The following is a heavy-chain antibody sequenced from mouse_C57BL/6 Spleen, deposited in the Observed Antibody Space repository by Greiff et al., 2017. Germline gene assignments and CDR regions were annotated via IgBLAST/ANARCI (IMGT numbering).Heavy chain of an antibody. J-gene: IGHJ4*01. CDR2: IWPGGGT. CDR3: AGRNYDYAMDY. CDR1: GFSLTSYA. Sequence: QVQLKESGPGLVAPSPSLSITCTVSGFSLTSYAIRWVRQPPGKGLEWLGVIWPGGGTNYNSALKSRLSISKDNSKSQVFLKMNSLQTDDTARYYCAGRNYDYAMDYWGQGTSGTVSS. D-gene: IGHD1-1*01. V-gene: IGHV2-9-1*01.